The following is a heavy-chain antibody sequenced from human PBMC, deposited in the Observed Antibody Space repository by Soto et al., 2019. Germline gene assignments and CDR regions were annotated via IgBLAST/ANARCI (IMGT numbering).Heavy chain of an antibody. D-gene: IGHD3-22*01. CDR2: IDPSDSYT. V-gene: IGHV5-10-1*01. J-gene: IGHJ4*02. CDR3: ARTTYYDSSGWWY. Sequence: GESLKISCKGSGYSFTSYWISWVRQMPGKGLEWMGRIDPSDSYTNYSPSFQGHVTISADKSISTAYLQWSSLKASDTAMYYFARTTYYDSSGWWYWGQGTLVTVSS. CDR1: GYSFTSYW.